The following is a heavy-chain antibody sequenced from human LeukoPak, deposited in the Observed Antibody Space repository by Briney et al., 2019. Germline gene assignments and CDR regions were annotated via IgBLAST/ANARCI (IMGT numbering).Heavy chain of an antibody. D-gene: IGHD3-16*01. J-gene: IGHJ5*02. V-gene: IGHV3-48*04. CDR2: ISSSSSTI. CDR3: ARGLEPYYDYVWFP. CDR1: GFTLDDYG. Sequence: GGSLRLSCAASGFTLDDYGMSWVRQAPGKGLEWASYISSSSSTIYYADSVKGRFTISRDNAKNSLYLQMNSLRAEDTAVYYCARGLEPYYDYVWFPWGQGTLVTVSS.